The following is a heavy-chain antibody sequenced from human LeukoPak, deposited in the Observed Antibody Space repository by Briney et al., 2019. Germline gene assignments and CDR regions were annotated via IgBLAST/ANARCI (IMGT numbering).Heavy chain of an antibody. J-gene: IGHJ4*02. CDR3: ARVHRSAPLHFDG. Sequence: ASVKVSCKASGYTLNSYGITWVQQAPGQGLEWMGWISGYNGNTDYAQKFKGRVTMTTDTSTSTAYMELRSLRSDDTAVYYCARVHRSAPLHFDGWGQGTLVTVSS. V-gene: IGHV1-18*01. D-gene: IGHD1-14*01. CDR2: ISGYNGNT. CDR1: GYTLNSYG.